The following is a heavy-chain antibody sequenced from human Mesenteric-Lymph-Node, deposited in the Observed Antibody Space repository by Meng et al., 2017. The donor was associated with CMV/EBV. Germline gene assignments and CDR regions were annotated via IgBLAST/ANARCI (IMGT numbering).Heavy chain of an antibody. CDR2: IIPILGIA. CDR1: GYTFTSYG. Sequence: SVKVSCKASGYTFTSYGISWVRQAPGQGLEWMGRIIPILGIANYAQKFQGRVTITADKSTSTAYMELSSLRSEDTAVYYCARASPYSSSSHGMDVWGQGTTVTVSS. CDR3: ARASPYSSSSHGMDV. V-gene: IGHV1-69*04. D-gene: IGHD6-6*01. J-gene: IGHJ6*02.